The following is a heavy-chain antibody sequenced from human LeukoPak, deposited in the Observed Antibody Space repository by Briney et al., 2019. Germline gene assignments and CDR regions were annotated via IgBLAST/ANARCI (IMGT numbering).Heavy chain of an antibody. CDR1: GFSFSSYW. D-gene: IGHD5-12*01. CDR3: TRGYVGIDY. V-gene: IGHV3-74*01. J-gene: IGHJ4*02. Sequence: QTGGSLRLSCAASGFSFSSYWMHWVRQAPGKGLVWVSRTDSDGSSTSYADSVKGRFTISRDNAKNTLYLQINSLRAEDTAVYYCTRGYVGIDYWGQGTLVTVSS. CDR2: TDSDGSST.